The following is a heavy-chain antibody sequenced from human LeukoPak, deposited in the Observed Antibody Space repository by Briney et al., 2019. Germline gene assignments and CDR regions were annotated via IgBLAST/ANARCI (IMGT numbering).Heavy chain of an antibody. J-gene: IGHJ4*02. CDR1: GFTFSSYG. D-gene: IGHD6-6*01. Sequence: GGSLRLSCAASGFTFSSYGMHWVRQAPGKGLEWVAFIRYDGSNKYYADSVKGRFTISRDNSKNTLYLQMNSLRAEDTAVYYCARAGEYSSNVDYWGQGTLVTVSS. CDR2: IRYDGSNK. V-gene: IGHV3-30*02. CDR3: ARAGEYSSNVDY.